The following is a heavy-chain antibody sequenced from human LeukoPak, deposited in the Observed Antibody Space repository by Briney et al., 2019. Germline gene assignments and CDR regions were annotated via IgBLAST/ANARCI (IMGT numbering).Heavy chain of an antibody. CDR1: GFTFSSYT. Sequence: GVLRLSCTASGFTFSSYTMSWVRQAPGKGLEWVSAISGSGGSTYYADSVKGRFTISRDNSKNTLYLQMNSLRAEDTAVYYCAKDERGYSYGFFDYWGQGTLVTVSS. V-gene: IGHV3-23*01. CDR2: ISGSGGST. CDR3: AKDERGYSYGFFDY. D-gene: IGHD5-18*01. J-gene: IGHJ4*02.